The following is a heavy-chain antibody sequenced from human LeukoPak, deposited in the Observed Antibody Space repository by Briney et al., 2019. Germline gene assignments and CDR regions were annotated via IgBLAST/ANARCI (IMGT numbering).Heavy chain of an antibody. D-gene: IGHD6-13*01. CDR3: ARRKRQPFRKSAFDI. CDR1: GGSISSSSYY. J-gene: IGHJ3*02. CDR2: IYYSGST. V-gene: IGHV4-39*07. Sequence: SETLSLTCTVSGGSISSSSYYWGWIRQPPGKGLEWIGSIYYSGSTYFNPSLKSRVTISVDTSKNQFSLKLSSVTAADTAVYYCARRKRQPFRKSAFDIWGQGTMVTVSS.